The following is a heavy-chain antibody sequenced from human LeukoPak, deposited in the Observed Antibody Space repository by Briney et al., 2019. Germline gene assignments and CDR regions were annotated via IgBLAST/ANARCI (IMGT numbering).Heavy chain of an antibody. CDR1: GFTFSTYG. CDR2: ISGGGGTT. CDR3: ARQPDDFSGWNNGQDFFDY. Sequence: GGSLRLSCAASGFTFSTYGMSWVRQAPGKGLEWVSGISGGGGTTYYADSVKGRFTISRDNSKNTLYLQMNSLRAEDTAVYYCARQPDDFSGWNNGQDFFDYWGQGTLVTVSS. D-gene: IGHD6-19*01. J-gene: IGHJ4*02. V-gene: IGHV3-23*01.